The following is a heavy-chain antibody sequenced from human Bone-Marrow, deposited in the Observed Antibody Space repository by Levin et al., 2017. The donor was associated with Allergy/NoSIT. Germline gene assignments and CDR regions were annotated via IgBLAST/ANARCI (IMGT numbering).Heavy chain of an antibody. CDR3: ARHRGAAYSDY. J-gene: IGHJ4*02. Sequence: PGESLKISCQGSGYTTNMYWIAWVRQMPGKGLEWMGSIYPTDSDTKYNPSLQGQVTISADKSSNTAYLQWTSLKASDTATYYCARHRGAAYSDYWGRGSLVIVSS. CDR2: IYPTDSDT. CDR1: GYTTNMYW. V-gene: IGHV5-51*01. D-gene: IGHD4-11*01.